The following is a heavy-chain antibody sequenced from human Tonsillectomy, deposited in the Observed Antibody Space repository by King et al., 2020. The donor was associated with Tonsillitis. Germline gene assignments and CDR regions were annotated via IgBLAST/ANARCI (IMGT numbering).Heavy chain of an antibody. J-gene: IGHJ6*03. CDR3: ARGNYYYGSGSYYNHYYMDV. Sequence: VQLVESGGGLLQPGGSLRLSCAASGFTFSSYWMHWVRQAPGKGLVWVSRINSDGSSTSYADSVKGRFTITRDNAKNTQYLQMNSLRAEDTAVYYCARGNYYYGSGSYYNHYYMDVWGKGTTVTVSS. CDR2: INSDGSST. D-gene: IGHD3-10*01. V-gene: IGHV3-74*01. CDR1: GFTFSSYW.